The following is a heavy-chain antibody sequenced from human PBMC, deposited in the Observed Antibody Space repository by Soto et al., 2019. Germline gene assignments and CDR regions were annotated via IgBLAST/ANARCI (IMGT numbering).Heavy chain of an antibody. Sequence: QVQLAQSGAEVKKPGASVKVSCKASGYTFTSYYMHWVRQAPGQGLEWMGIINPSGGSTSYAQKFQGRVTMTRDTSTSTVYMELSSLRSEDTAVYYCAKNSYCSSTSCPHYYYYYYMDVWGKGTTVTVFS. CDR3: AKNSYCSSTSCPHYYYYYYMDV. V-gene: IGHV1-46*03. D-gene: IGHD2-2*01. CDR1: GYTFTSYY. J-gene: IGHJ6*03. CDR2: INPSGGST.